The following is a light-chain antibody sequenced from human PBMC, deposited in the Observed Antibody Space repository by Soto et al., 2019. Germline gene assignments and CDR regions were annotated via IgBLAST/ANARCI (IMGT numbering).Light chain of an antibody. CDR3: QQYNNWPPYT. V-gene: IGKV3-15*01. J-gene: IGKJ2*01. CDR2: GAS. Sequence: EIVMTQSPATLSVSPGERATLSCRASQSVGSDLAWYQQRPGKAPRLVICGASPRATGIPARFSGSGSGTEFTLTLISLQSEDLSVYFCQQYNNWPPYTFGQGTKLEIK. CDR1: QSVGSD.